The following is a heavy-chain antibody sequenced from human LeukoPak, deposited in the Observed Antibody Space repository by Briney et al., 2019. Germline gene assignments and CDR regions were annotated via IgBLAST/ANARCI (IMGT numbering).Heavy chain of an antibody. Sequence: GGSLRLSCAASGFTFDDYAMHWVRQAPGKGLEWVSGISWNSGSIGYADSVKGRFTISRDNAKNSLYLQMNSLRAEDTALYYCAKDLKPDYYIAAAFDYWGQGTLVTVSS. V-gene: IGHV3-9*01. J-gene: IGHJ4*02. CDR3: AKDLKPDYYIAAAFDY. CDR1: GFTFDDYA. D-gene: IGHD6-13*01. CDR2: ISWNSGSI.